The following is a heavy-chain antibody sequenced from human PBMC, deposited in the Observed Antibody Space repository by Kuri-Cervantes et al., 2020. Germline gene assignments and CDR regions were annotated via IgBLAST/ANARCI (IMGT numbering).Heavy chain of an antibody. V-gene: IGHV3-33*06. CDR2: IWYDGSNK. CDR3: AKEDYAMNY. Sequence: GESLKISCAASGFTFSSYGIHWVRQAPGKGLEWVAVIWYDGSNKYYADSVKGRFTISRDNSKNTLYLQMNSLRAEDTAVYYCAKEDYAMNYWGQGTLVTVSS. CDR1: GFTFSSYG. J-gene: IGHJ4*02. D-gene: IGHD3-16*01.